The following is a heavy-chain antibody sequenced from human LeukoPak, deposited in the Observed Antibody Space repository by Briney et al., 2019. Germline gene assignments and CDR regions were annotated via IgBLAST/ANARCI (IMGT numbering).Heavy chain of an antibody. CDR2: IYHSGST. CDR1: GGSISSSNW. V-gene: IGHV4-4*02. Sequence: SETLSLTCAVSGGSISSSNWWSWVRQPPGKGLEWIGEIYHSGSTNYNPSLKSRVTISVDKSKNQFSLKLSSVTAADTAVYYCVGSYDSSGSDFQHWGQGTLVTVSS. CDR3: VGSYDSSGSDFQH. D-gene: IGHD3-22*01. J-gene: IGHJ1*01.